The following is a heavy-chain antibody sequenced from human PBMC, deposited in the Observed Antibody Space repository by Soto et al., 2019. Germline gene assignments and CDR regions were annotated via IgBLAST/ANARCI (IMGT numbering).Heavy chain of an antibody. CDR3: ARDIKADYYDSSGYYLVSYYFDY. D-gene: IGHD3-22*01. J-gene: IGHJ4*02. CDR2: IYYSGST. Sequence: ASETLSLTCTFSGGSISSGDYYWSWIRQPPGKGLEWIGYIYYSGSTYYNPSLKSRVTISVDTSKNQFSLKLSSVTAADTAVYYCARDIKADYYDSSGYYLVSYYFDYWGQGTLVTVSS. CDR1: GGSISSGDYY. V-gene: IGHV4-30-4*01.